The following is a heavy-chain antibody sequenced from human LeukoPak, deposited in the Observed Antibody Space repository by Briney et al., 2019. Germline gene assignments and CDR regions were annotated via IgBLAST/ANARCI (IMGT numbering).Heavy chain of an antibody. CDR2: IYTGGSV. D-gene: IGHD6-6*01. Sequence: GGSLRLSCAVSGFTVSSNYMSWVRQAPGKGLEWVSVIYTGGSVYYADSVKGRFTISRDNSKNTLYLQMNSLRAEDTAVYYCARDSSSSPFGHYYYYMDVWGKGTTVTVSS. CDR3: ARDSSSSPFGHYYYYMDV. CDR1: GFTVSSNY. J-gene: IGHJ6*03. V-gene: IGHV3-53*01.